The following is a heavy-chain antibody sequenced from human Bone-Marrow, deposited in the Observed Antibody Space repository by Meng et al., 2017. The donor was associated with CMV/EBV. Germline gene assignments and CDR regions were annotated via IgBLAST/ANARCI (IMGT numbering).Heavy chain of an antibody. Sequence: GSLRLSCAVYGGSFSGYYWSWIRQPPGKGLEWIGEINHSGSTNYNPSLKSRVTISVDTSKNQFSLKLSSVTAAETAVYYCARGRRGILKSFGVVTPQWVPFDYWGQGTLVTVSS. J-gene: IGHJ4*02. D-gene: IGHD3-3*01. CDR2: INHSGST. CDR1: GGSFSGYY. V-gene: IGHV4-34*01. CDR3: ARGRRGILKSFGVVTPQWVPFDY.